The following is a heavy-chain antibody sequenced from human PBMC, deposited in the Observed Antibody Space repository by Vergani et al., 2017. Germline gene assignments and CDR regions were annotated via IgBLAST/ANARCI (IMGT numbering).Heavy chain of an antibody. D-gene: IGHD6-19*01. CDR2: ISGSGGRT. J-gene: IGHJ4*02. Sequence: VQLVQSGAEVKKPGASVKVSCKASGYTFTGYYMHWVRQAPGKGLEWVSAISGSGGRTYYADSVKGRFTISRDNSKNTLYLQINSLRAEDTAVYYCAKDSWRIAVAGTYGYWGQGTLVTVSS. CDR1: GYTFTGYY. CDR3: AKDSWRIAVAGTYGY. V-gene: IGHV3-23*04.